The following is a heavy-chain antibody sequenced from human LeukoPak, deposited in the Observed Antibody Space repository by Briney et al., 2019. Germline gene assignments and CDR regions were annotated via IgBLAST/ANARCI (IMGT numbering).Heavy chain of an antibody. CDR3: ARDRYCSSTNCWYFDL. CDR2: INWNGGST. J-gene: IGHJ2*01. CDR1: GFTFDDYG. D-gene: IGHD2-2*01. Sequence: SGGSLRLSCAASGFTFDDYGMSWVRQAPGKGLEWASSINWNGGSTHYADSVKGRFTISRDNAKNSLYLQMNSLRAEDTAFYYCARDRYCSSTNCWYFDLWGRGTLVTVSS. V-gene: IGHV3-20*04.